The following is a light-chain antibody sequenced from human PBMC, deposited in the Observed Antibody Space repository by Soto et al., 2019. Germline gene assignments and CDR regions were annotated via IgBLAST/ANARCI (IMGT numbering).Light chain of an antibody. V-gene: IGKV1-5*03. CDR3: QQYNTYVT. CDR1: QSINSW. CDR2: KAS. Sequence: EIQMTQSPSTLSASVGDRVTITCRASQSINSWLAWYQQKPGKAPKLLIYKASSLESGVPSRFSGSGSGTEFTLTISSLQSDDFATYYCQQYNTYVTFGGGTKVDIK. J-gene: IGKJ4*01.